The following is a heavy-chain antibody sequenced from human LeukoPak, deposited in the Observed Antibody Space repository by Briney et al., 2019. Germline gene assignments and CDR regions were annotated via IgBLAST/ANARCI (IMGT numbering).Heavy chain of an antibody. CDR3: ARSTGAAAFDY. V-gene: IGHV3-74*01. Sequence: GGSLRLSCAASGFAFSTYWIHWVRQVPGKGLVWVSRINGDGSSTSYADSVKGRFTVSRDNAKNTLFLQMNSLTADDTAVYYRARSTGAAAFDYWGQGTLVTVSS. CDR1: GFAFSTYW. D-gene: IGHD2-2*01. CDR2: INGDGSST. J-gene: IGHJ4*02.